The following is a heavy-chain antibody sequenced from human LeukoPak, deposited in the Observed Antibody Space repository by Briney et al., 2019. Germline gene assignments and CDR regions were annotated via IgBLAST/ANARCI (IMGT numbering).Heavy chain of an antibody. CDR2: ISGSGGRT. CDR3: AKTSLWDGSGHYYYMDV. D-gene: IGHD2-15*01. Sequence: GGSLRLSCAASGFTFSSDVMSWVRQAPGKGLEWVSAISGSGGRTYYADSVKGRFTISRDNPKNTLYLQMNSLRAEDTAVYYCAKTSLWDGSGHYYYMDVWGKGTTVTISS. J-gene: IGHJ6*03. V-gene: IGHV3-23*01. CDR1: GFTFSSDV.